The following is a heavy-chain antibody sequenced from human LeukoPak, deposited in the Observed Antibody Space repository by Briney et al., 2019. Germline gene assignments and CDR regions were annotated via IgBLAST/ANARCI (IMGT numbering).Heavy chain of an antibody. Sequence: GGSLRLSCAASGFTFSSYGMHWVRQAPGKGLEWVAVIWYDGSNKYYAGSVKGRFTISRDNSKNTLYLQMNSLRAEDTAVYYCARDSYDSSGYYYGMDVWGQGTTVTVSS. D-gene: IGHD3-22*01. V-gene: IGHV3-33*01. CDR3: ARDSYDSSGYYYGMDV. J-gene: IGHJ6*02. CDR1: GFTFSSYG. CDR2: IWYDGSNK.